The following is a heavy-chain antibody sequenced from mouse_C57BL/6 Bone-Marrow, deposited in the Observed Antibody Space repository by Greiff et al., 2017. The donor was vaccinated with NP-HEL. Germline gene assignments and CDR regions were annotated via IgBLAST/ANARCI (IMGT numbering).Heavy chain of an antibody. CDR2: SRNKANDYTT. Sequence: EVKVVESGGGLVQSGRSLRLSCATSGFTFSDFYMEWVRQAPGKGLEWIAASRNKANDYTTEYSASVKGRFIVSRDTSQSILYLQMNALRAEDTAIDYCARDMGSNYAMDYWGQGTSVTVSS. CDR3: ARDMGSNYAMDY. V-gene: IGHV7-1*01. CDR1: GFTFSDFY. D-gene: IGHD2-5*01. J-gene: IGHJ4*01.